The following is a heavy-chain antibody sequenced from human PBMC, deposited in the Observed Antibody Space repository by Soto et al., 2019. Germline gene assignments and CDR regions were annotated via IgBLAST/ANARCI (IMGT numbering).Heavy chain of an antibody. V-gene: IGHV3-9*01. CDR3: AKDAITMVRGVISYYGMDV. CDR1: GFTFDDYA. D-gene: IGHD3-10*01. J-gene: IGHJ6*02. CDR2: ISWNSGSI. Sequence: EVQLVESGGGLVQPGRSLRLSCAASGFTFDDYAMHWVRQAPGKGLEWVSGISWNSGSIGYADSVKGRFTISRDNAKKSLYLQMNSLRAEDPALYYCAKDAITMVRGVISYYGMDVWGQGTTVTVSS.